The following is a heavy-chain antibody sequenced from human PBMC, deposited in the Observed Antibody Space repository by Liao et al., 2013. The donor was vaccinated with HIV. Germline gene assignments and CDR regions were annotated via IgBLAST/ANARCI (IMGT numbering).Heavy chain of an antibody. D-gene: IGHD2-21*01. CDR2: IESDGGT. CDR1: GGSVSNYY. J-gene: IGHJ4*02. Sequence: QVQLQESGPGLVQPSETLSLTCSVSGGSVSNYYWNWIRQPAGKGLEWIGRIESDGGTNYSPSLKSRLSLSIDMSKNQFSLKLKSVTAADTALYFCARDWDRAGIIVGTFDYWGLGVRVTVSS. V-gene: IGHV4-4*07. CDR3: ARDWDRAGIIVGTFDY.